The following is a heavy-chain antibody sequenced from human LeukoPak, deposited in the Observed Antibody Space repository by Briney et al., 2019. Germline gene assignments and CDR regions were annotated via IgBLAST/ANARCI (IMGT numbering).Heavy chain of an antibody. D-gene: IGHD6-13*01. CDR1: GFTFSSYA. V-gene: IGHV3-23*01. Sequence: SGGSLRLSCAASGFTFSSYAMSWVRQAPGKGLEWVSAISGSGGSTYYADSVKGRFTISRDNSKNTLYLQMNSLRAEDTAVYYCAKGQAAAGTWYFDLWGRGTLVTVSS. J-gene: IGHJ2*01. CDR2: ISGSGGST. CDR3: AKGQAAAGTWYFDL.